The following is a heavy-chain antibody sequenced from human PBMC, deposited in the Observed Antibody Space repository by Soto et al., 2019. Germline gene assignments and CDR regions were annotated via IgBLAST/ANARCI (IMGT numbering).Heavy chain of an antibody. CDR1: GGSFSGYY. Sequence: SETLSLTCAVYGGSFSGYYWSWIRQPPGKGLEWIGYIYYSGSTNYNPSLKSRVTISVDTSKNQFSLKISSVTAADTAVYYCARQTWDSNFYYYYMDVWGKGTTVTVSS. D-gene: IGHD1-26*01. J-gene: IGHJ6*03. V-gene: IGHV4-59*01. CDR2: IYYSGST. CDR3: ARQTWDSNFYYYYMDV.